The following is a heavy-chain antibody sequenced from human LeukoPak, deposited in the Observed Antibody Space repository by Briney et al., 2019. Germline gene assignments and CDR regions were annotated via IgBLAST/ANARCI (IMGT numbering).Heavy chain of an antibody. D-gene: IGHD3-10*01. CDR2: ISWNSGSI. J-gene: IGHJ4*02. CDR1: GFTFSSYA. Sequence: GGSLRLSCAASGFTFSSYAMSWVRQAPGKGLEWVSGISWNSGSIGYADSVKGRFTISRDNAKNSLYLQMNSLRAEDTALYYCAKGGSYYVANFDYWGQGTLVTVSS. V-gene: IGHV3-9*01. CDR3: AKGGSYYVANFDY.